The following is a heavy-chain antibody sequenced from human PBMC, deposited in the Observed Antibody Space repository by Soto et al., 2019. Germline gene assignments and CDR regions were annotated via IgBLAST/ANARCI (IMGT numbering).Heavy chain of an antibody. D-gene: IGHD1-1*01. V-gene: IGHV3-9*01. Sequence: GGSLRLSCAASGFTFDDYAMHWVRQAPGKGLEWVSGISWNSGSIGYADSVKGRFTISRDNAKNSLYLQMNSLRAEDTALYYCAKAHQVQLEQSMDVWGKGTTVTVSS. CDR1: GFTFDDYA. CDR3: AKAHQVQLEQSMDV. CDR2: ISWNSGSI. J-gene: IGHJ6*03.